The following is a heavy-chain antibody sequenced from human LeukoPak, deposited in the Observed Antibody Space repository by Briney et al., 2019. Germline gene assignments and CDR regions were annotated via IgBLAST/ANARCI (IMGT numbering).Heavy chain of an antibody. J-gene: IGHJ4*02. D-gene: IGHD3-16*01. Sequence: ASVKVSCKASGGTFSSYAISWVRQAPGQGLEWMGWMNPNSGNTGYAQKFQGRVTITRNTSISTAYMELSSLRSEDTAVYYCAREKEGGLDYWGQGTLVTVSS. V-gene: IGHV1-8*03. CDR2: MNPNSGNT. CDR3: AREKEGGLDY. CDR1: GGTFSSYA.